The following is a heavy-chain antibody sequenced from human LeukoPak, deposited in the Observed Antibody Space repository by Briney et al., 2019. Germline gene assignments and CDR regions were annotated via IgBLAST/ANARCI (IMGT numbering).Heavy chain of an antibody. CDR3: ARGRYFDWLLSELFDY. CDR1: GFTFSSYW. CDR2: IKQGGSEK. Sequence: GGSLRLSCPASGFTFSSYWMSWVRQAPGKGLEWVANIKQGGSEKYYVDSVKGRFTISRDNAKNSLFLQMNSLRAEDTAVYYCARGRYFDWLLSELFDYWGQGTLVPVSS. D-gene: IGHD3-9*01. V-gene: IGHV3-7*04. J-gene: IGHJ4*02.